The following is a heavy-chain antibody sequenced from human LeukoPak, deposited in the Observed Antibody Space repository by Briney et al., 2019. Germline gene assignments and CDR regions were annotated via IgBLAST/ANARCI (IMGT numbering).Heavy chain of an antibody. J-gene: IGHJ4*02. D-gene: IGHD3-22*01. V-gene: IGHV3-21*01. CDR2: ISSSSSYI. CDR3: ARVYYDSSGYYSYLDY. CDR1: GGSISNSTYY. Sequence: ETLSLTCTVSGGSISNSTYYWGWIRQPPGKGLEWVSSISSSSSYIYYADSVKGRFTISGDNAKNSLYLQMNSLRAEDTAVYYCARVYYDSSGYYSYLDYWGQGTLVTVSS.